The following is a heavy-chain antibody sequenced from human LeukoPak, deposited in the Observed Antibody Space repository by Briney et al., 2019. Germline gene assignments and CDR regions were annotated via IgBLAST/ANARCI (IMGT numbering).Heavy chain of an antibody. Sequence: GGSLRLSCAASGFSVSSNYMSWVRQAPGKGLEWVAVIYNSGTTKYADSVKGRFTIARDSSNNTLYLQMNSLRAEDTAVYYCARDGGSGTGLPGTDYIYYGMDVWGQGTTVTVSS. CDR3: ARDGGSGTGLPGTDYIYYGMDV. V-gene: IGHV3-53*01. J-gene: IGHJ6*02. CDR1: GFSVSSNY. CDR2: IYNSGTT. D-gene: IGHD6-19*01.